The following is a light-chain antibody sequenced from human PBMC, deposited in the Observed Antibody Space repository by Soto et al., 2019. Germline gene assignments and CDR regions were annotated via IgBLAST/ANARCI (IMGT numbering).Light chain of an antibody. CDR3: QQRSNLLT. CDR1: QSVSNNY. J-gene: IGKJ4*01. Sequence: EIVLTQSPGTLSLSPGERITLSCRASQSVSNNYLAWYQQKPGQAPRLLIYGASSRATGIPDRFSGSGSGTDFTLTIIRLEPEDFAVYYCQQRSNLLTFGGGTKVDI. V-gene: IGKV3D-20*02. CDR2: GAS.